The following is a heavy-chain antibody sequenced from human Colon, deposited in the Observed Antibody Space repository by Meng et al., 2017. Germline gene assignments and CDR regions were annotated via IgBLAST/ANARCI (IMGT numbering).Heavy chain of an antibody. V-gene: IGHV4-39*07. CDR2: IYYRGST. CDR1: GGSITSSSSY. Sequence: QVQLRESGPALVRPSATLSLTCTISGGSITSSSSYWGWVRQPPGKGLEWIGGIYYRGSTNYNPSLKSRISMSVDMSKNQFSLKVNSVTAADTAIYYCVISSHNWGQGTLVTVSS. J-gene: IGHJ4*02. CDR3: VISSHN. D-gene: IGHD3-3*02.